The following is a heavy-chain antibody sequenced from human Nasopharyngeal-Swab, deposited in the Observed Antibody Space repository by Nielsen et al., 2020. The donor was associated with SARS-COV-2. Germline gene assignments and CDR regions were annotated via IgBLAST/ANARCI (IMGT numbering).Heavy chain of an antibody. Sequence: GGSLRPSCAASGFTFSSYAMHWVRQAPGKGLAWVAVISYDVSNKYYADSVKGRFTISRDNSKNTLYLQMNSLRAEDTDVYYCASSPGIAAPTGMDVWGKGTTVTVSS. CDR1: GFTFSSYA. J-gene: IGHJ6*04. V-gene: IGHV3-30*04. D-gene: IGHD6-13*01. CDR3: ASSPGIAAPTGMDV. CDR2: ISYDVSNK.